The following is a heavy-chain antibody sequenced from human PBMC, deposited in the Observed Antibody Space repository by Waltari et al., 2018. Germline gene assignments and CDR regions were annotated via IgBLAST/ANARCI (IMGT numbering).Heavy chain of an antibody. CDR2: ISGSGGST. V-gene: IGHV3-23*01. CDR1: GFTFSSYA. Sequence: EVQLLESGGGLVQPGGSLRLSCAAAGFTFSSYAMRWGRQAPGKGLEWVSAISGSGGSTYYADSVKGRFTISRDNSKNTLYLQMNSLRAEDTAVYYCAPRFFRFDYWGQGTLVTVSS. CDR3: APRFFRFDY. D-gene: IGHD3-10*01. J-gene: IGHJ4*02.